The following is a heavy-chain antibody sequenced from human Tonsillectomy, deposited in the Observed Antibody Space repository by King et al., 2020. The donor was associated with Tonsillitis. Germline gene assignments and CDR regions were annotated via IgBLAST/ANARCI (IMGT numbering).Heavy chain of an antibody. Sequence: QLQESGPGLVKPSETLSLTCTVSGGSISSSSYYWGWIRQPPGKGLEWIGSICYSVTTYYNPSLKSRVTISVDTAKNQFSLKLHSVTAADTAVYYCAVGPALLWFGELWDAFDLWGQGTMFTVSS. J-gene: IGHJ3*01. D-gene: IGHD3-10*01. CDR2: ICYSVTT. CDR3: AVGPALLWFGELWDAFDL. V-gene: IGHV4-39*01. CDR1: GGSISSSSYY.